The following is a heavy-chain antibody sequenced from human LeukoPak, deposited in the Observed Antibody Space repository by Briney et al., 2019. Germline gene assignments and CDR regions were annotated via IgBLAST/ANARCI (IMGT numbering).Heavy chain of an antibody. Sequence: QAGGSLRLSCAASGFTISSYAMSWVRQAPGKGLEWVSAISGSGGSTYYADSVKGRFTISRDNSKNTLYLQMNSLRAEDTAVYYCAKYVRVYAIRNWFDPWGQGTLVTVSS. CDR1: GFTISSYA. CDR2: ISGSGGST. CDR3: AKYVRVYAIRNWFDP. D-gene: IGHD2-8*01. J-gene: IGHJ5*02. V-gene: IGHV3-23*01.